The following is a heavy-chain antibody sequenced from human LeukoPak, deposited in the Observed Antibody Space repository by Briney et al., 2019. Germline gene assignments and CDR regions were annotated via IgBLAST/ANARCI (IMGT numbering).Heavy chain of an antibody. CDR2: IYYSGRT. CDR3: AREAYCGGDCYSGFDY. J-gene: IGHJ4*02. V-gene: IGHV4-39*07. D-gene: IGHD2-21*02. CDR1: GGSISSTSYY. Sequence: PSETLSLTCTVSGGSISSTSYYWGWIRQPPGKGLEWIGSIYYSGRTNYNPSLKSRVTISVDTSKNQFSLKLSSVTAADTAVYYCAREAYCGGDCYSGFDYWGQGTLVTVSS.